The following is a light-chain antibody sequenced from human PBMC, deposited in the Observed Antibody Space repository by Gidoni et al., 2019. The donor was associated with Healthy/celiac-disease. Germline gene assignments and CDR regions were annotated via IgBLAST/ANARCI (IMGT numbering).Light chain of an antibody. J-gene: IGLJ3*02. CDR2: EVS. CDR1: SSDVGGYNY. Sequence: QCALTQPASVSGSPGQSLTISCTGTSSDVGGYNYVSWYQQHPGKAPKLIIYEVSNRPSGVSNRFSGSKSGNTASLTISGLQAEDEADYYCSSYTSSSTRVFGGGTKLTVL. V-gene: IGLV2-14*01. CDR3: SSYTSSSTRV.